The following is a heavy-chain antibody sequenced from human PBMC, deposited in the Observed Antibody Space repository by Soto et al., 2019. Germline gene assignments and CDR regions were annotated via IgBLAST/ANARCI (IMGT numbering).Heavy chain of an antibody. CDR2: ISGSGGST. CDR3: AKGAVTTFYYYGMDV. D-gene: IGHD3-3*01. V-gene: IGHV3-23*01. Sequence: EVQLLESGGSLVQPGGSLRLSCAASGFTFSSNAMSWVRQAPGKGLEWVSTISGSGGSTYYADSVKGRFTISRDNSKNTLYLQMNSLRAEDTAVYYCAKGAVTTFYYYGMDVWGQGTTVTVSS. J-gene: IGHJ6*02. CDR1: GFTFSSNA.